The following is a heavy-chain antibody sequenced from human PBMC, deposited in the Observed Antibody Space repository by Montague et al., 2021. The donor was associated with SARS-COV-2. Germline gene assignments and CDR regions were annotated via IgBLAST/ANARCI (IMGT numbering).Heavy chain of an antibody. J-gene: IGHJ4*02. D-gene: IGHD6-19*01. V-gene: IGHV3-66*01. CDR2: IYIGGIT. CDR1: GFTVSNYY. CDR3: AREPAVGGEYYFDH. Sequence: SLRLSCAVSGFTVSNYYMSLFRQAPGKGLELVSVIYIGGITYYADSVKGRHVISRDNSKNMLSLQMNSLRAEYTALYYYAREPAVGGEYYFDHWGQGTLVTVSS.